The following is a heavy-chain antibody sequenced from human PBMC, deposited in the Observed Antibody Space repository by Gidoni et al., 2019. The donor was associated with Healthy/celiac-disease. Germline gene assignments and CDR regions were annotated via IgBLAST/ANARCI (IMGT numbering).Heavy chain of an antibody. V-gene: IGHV3-23*01. CDR2: ISGSGGST. Sequence: EVQLLESGGGFVQPGGSLRLSCAASGFPFSSYAMSWVRQAPGKGLEWVSAISGSGGSTYYADSVKGRFTISRDNSKNTLYLQMNSLRAEDTAVYYCAKDQRFGESPPKYWGQGTLVTVSS. D-gene: IGHD3-10*01. CDR1: GFPFSSYA. J-gene: IGHJ4*02. CDR3: AKDQRFGESPPKY.